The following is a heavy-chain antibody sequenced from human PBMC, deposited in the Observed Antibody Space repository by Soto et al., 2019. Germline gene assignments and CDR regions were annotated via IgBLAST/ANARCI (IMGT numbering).Heavy chain of an antibody. CDR2: IYSGGST. V-gene: IGHV3-53*04. CDR1: GFTVSSNY. Sequence: EVQLVESGGGLVQPGGSLRLSCAASGFTVSSNYMSWVRQAPGKGLEWVSVIYSGGSTYYADSVKGRFTISRHNSKNTLYLQVNSLGAEETAVYYCARDKSVTTLYWYFDLWGRGTLVTVSS. J-gene: IGHJ2*01. D-gene: IGHD4-17*01. CDR3: ARDKSVTTLYWYFDL.